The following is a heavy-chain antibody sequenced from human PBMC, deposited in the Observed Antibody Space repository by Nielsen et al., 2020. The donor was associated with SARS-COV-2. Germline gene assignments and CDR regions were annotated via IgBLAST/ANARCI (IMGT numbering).Heavy chain of an antibody. V-gene: IGHV5-51*01. CDR3: ARVSVGGAFDI. D-gene: IGHD6-25*01. CDR1: GYRFDHHW. CDR2: IYPGDSDT. Sequence: GESLKISCKGSGYRFDHHWIGWVRQMPGKGLEWMGVIYPGDSDTRYSLPFQGQITISADKSISTTYLQWSSLKASDTAIYTCARVSVGGAFDIWGLGTMVTVSS. J-gene: IGHJ3*02.